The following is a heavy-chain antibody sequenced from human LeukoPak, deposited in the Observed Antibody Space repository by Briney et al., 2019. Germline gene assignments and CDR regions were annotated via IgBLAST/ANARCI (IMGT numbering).Heavy chain of an antibody. Sequence: PSETLSLTCTVSGGSISNKYWSWIRQPPGKGLEWIGYIYYSGSTNYNPSLKSRVTILVDTSKNQFSLKLSSVTAADTAVYFCARGPYYYDSSGSFDYWGQGTLVTVSS. V-gene: IGHV4-59*01. CDR2: IYYSGST. CDR3: ARGPYYYDSSGSFDY. D-gene: IGHD3-22*01. J-gene: IGHJ4*02. CDR1: GGSISNKY.